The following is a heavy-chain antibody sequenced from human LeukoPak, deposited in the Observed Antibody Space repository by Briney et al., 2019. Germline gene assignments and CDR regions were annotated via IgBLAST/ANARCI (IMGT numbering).Heavy chain of an antibody. Sequence: SGGSLRLSCEGSGFNFNDAWMSWIRQAPGKGLEWAGRVRTTAEGETTDYAAPVRGRFIISRDDSKNMVFLQMNRLETEDTAIYYCTAGLGKTDDDSWGQGTLVTVSS. CDR1: GFNFNDAW. CDR2: VRTTAEGETT. D-gene: IGHD4-11*01. V-gene: IGHV3-15*01. CDR3: TAGLGKTDDDS. J-gene: IGHJ4*02.